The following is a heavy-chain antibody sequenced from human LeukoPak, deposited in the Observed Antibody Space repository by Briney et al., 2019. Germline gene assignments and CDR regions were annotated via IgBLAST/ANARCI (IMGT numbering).Heavy chain of an antibody. Sequence: ASVKVSCKASGYTFTSYDINWVRQATGQGLEWMGWMNPNSGNTGYAQKFQGRVTMTRNTSISTAYMQLSSPRSEDTAVYYCARSVGDNDAFDIWGQGTMVTVSS. CDR3: ARSVGDNDAFDI. J-gene: IGHJ3*02. D-gene: IGHD2-21*01. CDR2: MNPNSGNT. CDR1: GYTFTSYD. V-gene: IGHV1-8*01.